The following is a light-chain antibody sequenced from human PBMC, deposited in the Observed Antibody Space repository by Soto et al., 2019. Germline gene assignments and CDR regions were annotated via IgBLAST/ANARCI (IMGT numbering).Light chain of an antibody. J-gene: IGKJ4*01. CDR2: AAS. V-gene: IGKV1-12*01. CDR1: QGISSW. CDR3: QPANSXPLT. Sequence: DIQMTQSPSSVSASVGDRVTITCRTSQGISSWLAWYQQKPGKAPRLLIYAASSLQSGVPSRFXXXGXGTXXXXXXXXXQPEDFATYYCQPANSXPLTFGEGTKVEIK.